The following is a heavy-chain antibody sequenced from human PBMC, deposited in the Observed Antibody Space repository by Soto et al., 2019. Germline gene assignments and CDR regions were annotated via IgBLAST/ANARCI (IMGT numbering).Heavy chain of an antibody. CDR3: AKGWVGYCGGDCYAPRYFDL. V-gene: IGHV3-23*01. CDR2: ISGSGGST. J-gene: IGHJ2*01. CDR1: GFTFSSYA. Sequence: EVQLLESGGGLVQPGGSLRLSCAASGFTFSSYAMSWVRQAPGKGLEWVSAISGSGGSTYYADSVKGRFTISRDNSKNTLYLQMNSLRAEDTAVYYCAKGWVGYCGGDCYAPRYFDLWGRGTLVTVSS. D-gene: IGHD2-21*02.